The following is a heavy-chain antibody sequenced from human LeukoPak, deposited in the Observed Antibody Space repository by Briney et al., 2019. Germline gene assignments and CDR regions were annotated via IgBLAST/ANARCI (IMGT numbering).Heavy chain of an antibody. V-gene: IGHV3-7*01. J-gene: IGHJ4*02. CDR1: GFTFSSYW. CDR2: IKQDGSEK. D-gene: IGHD6-13*01. Sequence: GGSLRLSCAASGFTFSSYWMSWVRQAPGKGLEWVANIKQDGSEKYYVDSVKGRFTISRDNAKNSLYLQMNSLRAEDTAVYCCAKAGYSASWHDYWGQGTLVTVSS. CDR3: AKAGYSASWHDY.